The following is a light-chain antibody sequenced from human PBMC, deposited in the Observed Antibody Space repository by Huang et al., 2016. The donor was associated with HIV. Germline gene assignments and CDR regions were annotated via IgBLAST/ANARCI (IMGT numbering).Light chain of an antibody. CDR2: LGS. CDR1: QGLHHSNGYNY. V-gene: IGKV2-28*01. J-gene: IGKJ3*01. CDR3: MQVLQPPFA. Sequence: DIVMTQSPLSLSVTPGEAASISCRSSQGLHHSNGYNYLNWFLQQPGQSPQLMISLGSNRAAGVPDRFSGSGAGADFTLKISRVEAEDVGVYYCMQVLQPPFAFGPGTKVDIK.